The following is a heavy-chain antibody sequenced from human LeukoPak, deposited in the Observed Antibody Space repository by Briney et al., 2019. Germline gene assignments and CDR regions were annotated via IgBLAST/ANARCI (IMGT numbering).Heavy chain of an antibody. CDR2: INHSGST. Sequence: SETLSLTCAVYGGSFSGYYWSWIRQPPGKGLEWIGEINHSGSTNYNPSLKSRVTISVDTSKNQFSLKPSSVTAADTAVYYCARGRVSAAIRHPGLDYWGQGTLVTVSS. CDR1: GGSFSGYY. V-gene: IGHV4-34*01. D-gene: IGHD2-2*01. CDR3: ARGRVSAAIRHPGLDY. J-gene: IGHJ4*02.